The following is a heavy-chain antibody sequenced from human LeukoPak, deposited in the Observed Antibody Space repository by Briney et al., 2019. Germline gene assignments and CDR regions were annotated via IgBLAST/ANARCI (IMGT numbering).Heavy chain of an antibody. CDR2: IIPIFGTA. CDR1: GGTFSSYA. V-gene: IGHV1-69*13. CDR3: ARCGVYCTNGVCFPDLHGMDV. D-gene: IGHD2-8*01. J-gene: IGHJ6*02. Sequence: GASVTVSCKASGGTFSSYAISWVRQAPGQGLEWMGGIIPIFGTANYAQKFQGRVTITADESTSTAYMELSSLRSEDTAVYYCARCGVYCTNGVCFPDLHGMDVWGQGTTVTVSS.